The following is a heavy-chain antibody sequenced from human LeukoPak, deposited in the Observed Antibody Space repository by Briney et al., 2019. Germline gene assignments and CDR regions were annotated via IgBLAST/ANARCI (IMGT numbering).Heavy chain of an antibody. CDR1: GFTFSSYE. D-gene: IGHD2-8*02. V-gene: IGHV3-48*03. Sequence: GGSLRHSCAASGFTFSSYESNWVRQAPGKGLEWVPYISSSGSTIYYADSVKGRFTISRDNAKNSLYLQMNSLRAEDTAIYYCATYRQVLLPFESWGQGTLVTVSS. CDR2: ISSSGSTI. J-gene: IGHJ4*02. CDR3: ATYRQVLLPFES.